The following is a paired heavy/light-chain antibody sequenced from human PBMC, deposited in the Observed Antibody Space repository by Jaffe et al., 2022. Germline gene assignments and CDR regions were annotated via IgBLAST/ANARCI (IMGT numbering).Heavy chain of an antibody. V-gene: IGHV4-4*02. D-gene: IGHD6-19*01. CDR3: ARDGSPGYSSGWYLMRGPATRYDAFDI. CDR2: IYHSGST. CDR1: GGSISSSNW. Sequence: QVQLQESGPGLVKPSGTLSLTCAVSGGSISSSNWWSWVRQPPGKGLEWIGEIYHSGSTNYNPSLKSRVTISVDKSKNQFSLKLSSVTAADTAVYYCARDGSPGYSSGWYLMRGPATRYDAFDIWGQGTMVTVSS. J-gene: IGHJ3*02.
Light chain of an antibody. CDR2: AAS. V-gene: IGKV1-27*01. J-gene: IGKJ2*01. CDR1: QGISNY. CDR3: QKYNSALRT. Sequence: DIQMTQSPSSLSASVGDRVTITCRASQGISNYLAWYQQKPGKVPKLLIYAASTLQSGVPSRFSGSGSGTDFTLTISSLQPEDVATYYCQKYNSALRTFGQGTKLEIK.